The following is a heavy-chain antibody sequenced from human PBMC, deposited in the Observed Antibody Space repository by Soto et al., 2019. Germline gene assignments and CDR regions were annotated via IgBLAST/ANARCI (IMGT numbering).Heavy chain of an antibody. J-gene: IGHJ4*02. D-gene: IGHD3-16*01. CDR1: GASMNSHY. Sequence: SETLSLTCTVSGASMNSHYWSWIRQPPGKGLEWIGYVHHSGSTQYNPSLEGRVTISLDKSKNQLSLNLSPVTAADTAVYYCMRSFRGADWGQGTLVTVSS. CDR3: MRSFRGAD. V-gene: IGHV4-59*11. CDR2: VHHSGST.